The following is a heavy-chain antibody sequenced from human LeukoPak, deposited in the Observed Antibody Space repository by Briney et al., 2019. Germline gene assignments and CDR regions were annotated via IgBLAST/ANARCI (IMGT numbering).Heavy chain of an antibody. CDR1: GGTFSSNA. V-gene: IGHV1-69*13. D-gene: IGHD6-13*01. J-gene: IGHJ6*02. CDR3: ARDEMPSDIAAGELYYYYYGMDV. Sequence: ASVKVSCKASGGTFSSNAISWVRQAPGQGLEWMGGIIPILGTANYAQKFQGRVTITADESTSTAYMELSSLRSEDTAVYYCARDEMPSDIAAGELYYYYYGMDVWGQGTTVTVSS. CDR2: IIPILGTA.